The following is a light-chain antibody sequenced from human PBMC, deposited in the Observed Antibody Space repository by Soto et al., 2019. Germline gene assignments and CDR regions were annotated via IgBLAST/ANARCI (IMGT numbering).Light chain of an antibody. Sequence: DIQLTQSPSFLSASAGDRVTITCRASQGISTYLAWYQQKPGKASKLLIYSASTLQSGVPSRFSGSGSGTEFTLTINSLQPEDFATYYCQQLNGYHLTFGGGTKVEIK. V-gene: IGKV1-9*01. J-gene: IGKJ4*01. CDR1: QGISTY. CDR3: QQLNGYHLT. CDR2: SAS.